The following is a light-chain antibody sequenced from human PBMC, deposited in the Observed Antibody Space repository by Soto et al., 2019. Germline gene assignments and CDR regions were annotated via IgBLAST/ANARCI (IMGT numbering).Light chain of an antibody. V-gene: IGLV2-14*01. CDR3: SSYTSSTNYV. J-gene: IGLJ1*01. CDR2: EVS. CDR1: SIAIAPDNY. Sequence: QSVLTQPASVSGSPGQSLTISCTATSIAIAPDNYVSWYQQHPGKAPKPIIYEVSYRPSGTSTRFSGSHSGNTASLTISGLQAEDEADYYCSSYTSSTNYVFGTGTKVTVL.